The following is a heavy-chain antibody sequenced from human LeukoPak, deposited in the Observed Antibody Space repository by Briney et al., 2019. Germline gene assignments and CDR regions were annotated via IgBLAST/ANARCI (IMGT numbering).Heavy chain of an antibody. CDR2: ISSSSSYI. CDR3: ARVGIVVVTADY. CDR1: GFTFSSYS. Sequence: PGGSLRLSCAASGFTFSSYSMNWVRQAPGKGLEWVSSISSSSSYIYYADSVKGRFTISRDNAKNSLYLQMNSLRAEDTAVYYCARVGIVVVTADYRGQGTLVTVSS. V-gene: IGHV3-21*01. D-gene: IGHD2-21*02. J-gene: IGHJ4*02.